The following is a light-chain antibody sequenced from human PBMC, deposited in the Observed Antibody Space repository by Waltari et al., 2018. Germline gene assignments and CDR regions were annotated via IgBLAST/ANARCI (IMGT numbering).Light chain of an antibody. J-gene: IGLJ3*02. Sequence: QSALTQPASVSGSPGQSITISCTGSSFDVANYNLVSWYQHHPGKAPKLMIYEDAKRPSGVANRFSGSKSGNTASLTISGLQAEDEADYYCCSYAGSWVFGGGTKLTVL. CDR2: EDA. CDR3: CSYAGSWV. V-gene: IGLV2-23*01. CDR1: SFDVANYNL.